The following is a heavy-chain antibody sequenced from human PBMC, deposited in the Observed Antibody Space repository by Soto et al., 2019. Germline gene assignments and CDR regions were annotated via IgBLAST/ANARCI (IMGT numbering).Heavy chain of an antibody. Sequence: SETLSPTCAVSGGSISSGGYSWSWIRQPPGKGLEWIGYIYHSGSPYYNPSLKSRVTISVDRSKNQFSLKLSSVTAADTAVYYCARVPSPWGQGTLVTVSS. CDR3: ARVPSP. J-gene: IGHJ5*02. CDR2: IYHSGSP. V-gene: IGHV4-30-2*01. CDR1: GGSISSGGYS.